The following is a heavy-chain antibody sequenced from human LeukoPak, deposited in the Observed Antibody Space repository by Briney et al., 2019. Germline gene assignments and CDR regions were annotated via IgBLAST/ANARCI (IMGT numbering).Heavy chain of an antibody. V-gene: IGHV1-46*01. CDR2: INPSGGST. Sequence: ASVEVSCKVSGYTLTELSMHWVRQAPGQGLEWMGIINPSGGSTSYAQKFQGRVTMTRDMSTSTDYMELSSLRSEDTAVYYCARDNSVEDTAWWFDPWGQGTLVTVSS. CDR3: ARDNSVEDTAWWFDP. D-gene: IGHD4-23*01. J-gene: IGHJ5*02. CDR1: GYTLTELS.